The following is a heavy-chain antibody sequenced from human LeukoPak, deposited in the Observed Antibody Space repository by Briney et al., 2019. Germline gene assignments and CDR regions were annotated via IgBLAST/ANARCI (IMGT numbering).Heavy chain of an antibody. J-gene: IGHJ3*02. CDR3: ARHVRGLWFGESSGQEAFDI. V-gene: IGHV4-39*01. CDR1: GGSISSSSYY. Sequence: SETLSLTCTVSGGSISSSSYYWGWIRQPPGKGLEWIGSIYYSGSTYYNPSLKSRVTISVDTSKNQFSLKLSSVTAADTAVYYCARHVRGLWFGESSGQEAFDIWGQGTMVTVSS. CDR2: IYYSGST. D-gene: IGHD3-10*01.